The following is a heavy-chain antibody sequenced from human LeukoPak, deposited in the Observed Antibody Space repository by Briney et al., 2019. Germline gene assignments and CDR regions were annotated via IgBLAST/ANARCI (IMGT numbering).Heavy chain of an antibody. CDR2: ISYDGSNK. V-gene: IGHV3-30*04. CDR3: AKVNLARWLQLRRIGGWFDP. Sequence: PGGSLRLSCAASGFTFSSYAMHWVRQAPGKGLEWVAVISYDGSNKYYADSVKGRFTISRDNSKNTLYLQMNSLRAEDTAVYYCAKVNLARWLQLRRIGGWFDPWGQGTLVTVSS. CDR1: GFTFSSYA. D-gene: IGHD5-24*01. J-gene: IGHJ5*02.